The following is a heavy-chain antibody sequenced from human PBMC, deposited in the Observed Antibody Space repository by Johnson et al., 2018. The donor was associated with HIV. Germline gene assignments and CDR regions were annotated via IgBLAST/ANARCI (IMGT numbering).Heavy chain of an antibody. D-gene: IGHD3-10*01. CDR3: ARNPIAFSNYYGSGSAFEI. CDR1: GFTFSSYG. Sequence: QVQLVESGGGVVQPGGSLRLSCAASGFTFSSYGMHWVRQAPGKGLEWVAFIRYDGTNKYYVDSVKGRFTISRDNSKNTVYLEMNSLRPEETAFYYCARNPIAFSNYYGSGSAFEIWGQGTMVTVSS. J-gene: IGHJ3*02. CDR2: IRYDGTNK. V-gene: IGHV3-30*02.